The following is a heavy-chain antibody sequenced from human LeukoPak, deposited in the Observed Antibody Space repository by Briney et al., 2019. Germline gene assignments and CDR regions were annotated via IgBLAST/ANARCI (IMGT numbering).Heavy chain of an antibody. D-gene: IGHD3-10*01. J-gene: IGHJ4*02. CDR2: ISTSGST. Sequence: SETLSLTCTVSGGSISTYYWSWIRQPAGKGLEWIGRISTSGSTNYNPSLNSRVTMSVDTSKNQFSLKLSSVTAADTAVYYCARIERMVRGVYFDYWGQGTLVTVSS. V-gene: IGHV4-4*07. CDR1: GGSISTYY. CDR3: ARIERMVRGVYFDY.